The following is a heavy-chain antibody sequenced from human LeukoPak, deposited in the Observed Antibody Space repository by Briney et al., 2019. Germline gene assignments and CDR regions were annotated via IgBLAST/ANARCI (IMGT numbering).Heavy chain of an antibody. J-gene: IGHJ4*02. Sequence: GGSLRLSCAASGFTFSSYWMSWVRQAPGKGLEGVANIKQDGSEKYYVDSVKGRFTISRDNAKNSLYLQMNSLRAEDTAVYYCARATYYDIQCFDYWGQGTLVTVSS. D-gene: IGHD3-9*01. CDR3: ARATYYDIQCFDY. CDR2: IKQDGSEK. CDR1: GFTFSSYW. V-gene: IGHV3-7*04.